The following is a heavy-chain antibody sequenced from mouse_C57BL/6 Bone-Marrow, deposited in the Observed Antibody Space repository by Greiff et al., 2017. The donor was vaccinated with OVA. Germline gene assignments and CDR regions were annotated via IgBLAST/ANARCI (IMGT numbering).Heavy chain of an antibody. D-gene: IGHD4-1*01. CDR1: GYTFTSYW. J-gene: IGHJ2*01. CDR2: IDPADSYT. CDR3: ARGVLGGSYYFDY. Sequence: VQLQQPGAELVMPGASVKLSCKASGYTFTSYWMHWVKQRPGQGLEWIGEIDPADSYTNYNQKFKGKSTLTVDKSSSTAYMQLSSLTSEDSAVYYCARGVLGGSYYFDYWGQGTTLTVSS. V-gene: IGHV1-69*01.